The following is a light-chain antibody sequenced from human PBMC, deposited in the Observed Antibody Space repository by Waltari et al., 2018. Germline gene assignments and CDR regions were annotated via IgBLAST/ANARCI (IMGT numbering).Light chain of an antibody. J-gene: IGLJ2*01. CDR3: CSSVVSYTVV. Sequence: QSALTQPRSVSGSPGQSVTVSCTGTSPTVGTYKYLSWYQHHPGRAPKRLIFDANKRPSGVPDRFSGSKSDNTASLTISGLRPEDEAYYYCCSSVVSYTVVFGGGTKVTVL. CDR1: SPTVGTYKY. CDR2: DAN. V-gene: IGLV2-11*01.